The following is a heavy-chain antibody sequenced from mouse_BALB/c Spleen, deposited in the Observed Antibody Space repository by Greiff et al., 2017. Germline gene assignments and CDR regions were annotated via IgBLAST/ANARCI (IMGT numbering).Heavy chain of an antibody. CDR3: ARDYGNSFDY. Sequence: EVKLMESGPGLVKPSQSLSLTCTVTGYSITSDYAWNWIRQFPGNKLEWMGYISYSGSTSYNPSLKSRISITRDTSKNQFFLQLNSVTTEDTATYYCARDYGNSFDYWGQGTTLTVSS. D-gene: IGHD2-1*01. V-gene: IGHV3-2*02. CDR1: GYSITSDYA. CDR2: ISYSGST. J-gene: IGHJ2*01.